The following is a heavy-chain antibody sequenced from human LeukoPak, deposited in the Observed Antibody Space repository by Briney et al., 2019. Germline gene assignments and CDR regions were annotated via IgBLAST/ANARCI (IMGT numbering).Heavy chain of an antibody. D-gene: IGHD6-19*01. CDR3: VRGPYSSGCPHDY. CDR2: ISSSSSYI. J-gene: IGHJ4*02. Sequence: GGSLRLSCAASGFTFSSYSMNWVRQAPGKGLEWVSSISSSSSYIYYADSVKGRFTISRDNAKNSLYLQMNSLRAEDTAVYYCVRGPYSSGCPHDYWGQGTLVTVSS. CDR1: GFTFSSYS. V-gene: IGHV3-21*01.